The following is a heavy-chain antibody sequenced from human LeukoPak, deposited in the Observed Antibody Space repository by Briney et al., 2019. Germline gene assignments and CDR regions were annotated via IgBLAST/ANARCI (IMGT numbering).Heavy chain of an antibody. J-gene: IGHJ2*01. Sequence: GGSLRLSCAASGFTFSRNSMNWVRQAPGKGLEWVSYISSSSRTKYYADSVKGRFTISRDNAKNSLYLQMNSLRAEDTAVYYCARRGGYGDSYWYFDLWGRGTLVTVSS. D-gene: IGHD4-17*01. V-gene: IGHV3-48*01. CDR3: ARRGGYGDSYWYFDL. CDR2: ISSSSRTK. CDR1: GFTFSRNS.